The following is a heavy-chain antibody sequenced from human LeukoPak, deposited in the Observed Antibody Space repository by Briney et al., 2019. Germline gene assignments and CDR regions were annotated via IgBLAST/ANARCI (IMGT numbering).Heavy chain of an antibody. D-gene: IGHD1-7*01. V-gene: IGHV4-30-2*01. CDR2: IYHGGST. J-gene: IGHJ4*02. CDR3: ARESMGTTSFDH. Sequence: SETLSLTCTVSGGFISSGGYYWSWIRQPPGKGLEWIGYIYHGGSTYYKSSLESRVTISVDSSKKQFSLKLSSVTAADTAVYYCARESMGTTSFDHWGQGTLVTVSS. CDR1: GGFISSGGYY.